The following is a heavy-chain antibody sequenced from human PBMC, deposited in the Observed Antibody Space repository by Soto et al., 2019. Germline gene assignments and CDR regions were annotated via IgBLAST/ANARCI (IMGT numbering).Heavy chain of an antibody. CDR2: ISAAGDP. J-gene: IGHJ6*02. V-gene: IGHV3-13*05. Sequence: EVQLVASGGGLVQPGGSLRLSCEASGFTFRNYGMHWVRQGTGKGLEWVSGISAAGDPDYADSVEGRFTISRENAQNSFFLQMNSLRVGDTAVYYCARTDRDFYGLDVWGQGTTVIVSS. CDR3: ARTDRDFYGLDV. CDR1: GFTFRNYG.